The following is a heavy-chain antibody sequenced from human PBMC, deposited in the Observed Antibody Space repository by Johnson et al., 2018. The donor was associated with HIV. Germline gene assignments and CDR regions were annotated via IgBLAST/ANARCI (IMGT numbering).Heavy chain of an antibody. CDR1: GFTFSTYG. Sequence: QVQLVESGGGVVQPGRSLRLSCAASGFTFSTYGMHWVRQAPGKGLEWVAVMWYDGTNKNYGDSVKGRFTISRDNSKNTLYLQMNSLRAEDTAVYYCARDIIAVAGYDAFDIWGQGTMVTVSS. CDR2: MWYDGTNK. CDR3: ARDIIAVAGYDAFDI. D-gene: IGHD6-19*01. V-gene: IGHV3-33*01. J-gene: IGHJ3*02.